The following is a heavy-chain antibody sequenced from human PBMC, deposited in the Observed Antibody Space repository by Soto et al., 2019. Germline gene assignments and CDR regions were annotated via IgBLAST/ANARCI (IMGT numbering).Heavy chain of an antibody. CDR1: GFIFINDG. V-gene: IGHV3-30*03. J-gene: IGHJ4*02. Sequence: QVQLVESGGGVVQPGRSLRLSCVGSGFIFINDGMHWVRQAPGKGLEWVAFISYDGSDILYADSVKGRFTISRDNSKSTLFLHMNRPTAEDTAVYFCAIVRVADSPLDHWGQGTLVTVSS. D-gene: IGHD3-10*02. CDR2: ISYDGSDI. CDR3: AIVRVADSPLDH.